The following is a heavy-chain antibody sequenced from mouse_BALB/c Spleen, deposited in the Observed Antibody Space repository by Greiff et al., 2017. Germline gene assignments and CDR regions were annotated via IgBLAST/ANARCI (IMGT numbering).Heavy chain of an antibody. V-gene: IGHV2-4-1*01. D-gene: IGHD2-3*01. J-gene: IGHJ3*01. CDR1: GFSLTSYG. CDR3: ARNGRSYDGYYAWFAY. Sequence: VKLVESGPGLVQPSQSLSITCTVSGFSLTSYGVHWVRQSPGKGLEWLGVIWSGGSTDYNAAFISRLSISKDNSKSQVFFKMNSLQADDTAIYYCARNGRSYDGYYAWFAYWGQGTLVTVSA. CDR2: IWSGGST.